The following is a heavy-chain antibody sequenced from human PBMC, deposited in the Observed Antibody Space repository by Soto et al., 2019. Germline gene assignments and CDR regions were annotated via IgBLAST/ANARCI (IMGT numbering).Heavy chain of an antibody. J-gene: IGHJ6*03. CDR2: MYYGGSI. CDR3: ARGGYSYGCEQPGYYYYMDV. Sequence: SESLSLPCTSCGDSMCIYFVGWTRQPTGKGQEWIGYMYYGGSINYNPSLKSRVTISVDTSKNQFSLKLSSVTAADTAVYYCARGGYSYGCEQPGYYYYMDVWGKGLTLTVS. D-gene: IGHD5-18*01. CDR1: GDSMCIYF. V-gene: IGHV4-59*01.